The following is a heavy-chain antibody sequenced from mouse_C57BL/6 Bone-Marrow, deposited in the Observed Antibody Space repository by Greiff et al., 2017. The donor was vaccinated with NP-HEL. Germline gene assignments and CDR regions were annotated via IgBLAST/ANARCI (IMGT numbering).Heavy chain of an antibody. V-gene: IGHV1-62-2*01. CDR2: FYPGSGSI. J-gene: IGHJ1*03. D-gene: IGHD2-4*01. CDR3: ARHEGRDYDVGNWYFDV. Sequence: VKLQESGAELVKPGASVKLSCKASGYTFTEYTIHWVKQRSGQGLEWIGWFYPGSGSIKYNEKFKDKATLTADKSSSTVYMELSRLTSEDSAVYFCARHEGRDYDVGNWYFDVWGTGTTVTVSS. CDR1: GYTFTEYT.